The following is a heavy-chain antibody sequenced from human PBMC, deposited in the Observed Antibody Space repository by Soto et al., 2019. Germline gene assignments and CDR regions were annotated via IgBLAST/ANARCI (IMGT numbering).Heavy chain of an antibody. CDR1: GYTLTAYY. Sequence: GASVKVSCKASGYTLTAYYIHWVRQAPGQGREWMGIVNPGDGSTGYAQMFQDRVTMMRDTSTSTIYMELSSLRSEDTAVYYCARSYVQNRPIDYWGQGTLVTVSS. J-gene: IGHJ4*02. CDR2: VNPGDGST. CDR3: ARSYVQNRPIDY. V-gene: IGHV1-46*01. D-gene: IGHD3-10*02.